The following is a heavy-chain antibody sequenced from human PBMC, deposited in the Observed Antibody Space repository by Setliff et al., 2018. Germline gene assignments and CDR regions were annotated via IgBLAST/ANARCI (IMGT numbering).Heavy chain of an antibody. Sequence: ASETLSLTCTVSGDSISSRRNYWGWFRQPAGKELEWIGQIYTSWSTNYNPSLKSRVTISLDTSKNQFSLKLSSVTAADTAVYYCARAADSYGPPRSYMDVWGKGTTVTVSS. CDR1: GDSISSRRNY. CDR2: IYTSWST. V-gene: IGHV4-61*09. J-gene: IGHJ6*03. CDR3: ARAADSYGPPRSYMDV. D-gene: IGHD5-18*01.